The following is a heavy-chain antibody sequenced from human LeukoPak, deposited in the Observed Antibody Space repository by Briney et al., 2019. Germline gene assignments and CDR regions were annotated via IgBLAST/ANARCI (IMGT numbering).Heavy chain of an antibody. V-gene: IGHV1-69*05. D-gene: IGHD2-2*01. CDR3: ARGDIVVVPAAPYYYYYMDV. CDR1: GGTFSSHA. CDR2: IIPIFGTA. J-gene: IGHJ6*03. Sequence: SVKVSCKASGGTFSSHAISWVRQAPGQGLEWMGRIIPIFGTANYAQKFQGRVTITTDESTSTAYMELSSLRSEDTAVYYCARGDIVVVPAAPYYYYYMDVWGKGTTVTVSS.